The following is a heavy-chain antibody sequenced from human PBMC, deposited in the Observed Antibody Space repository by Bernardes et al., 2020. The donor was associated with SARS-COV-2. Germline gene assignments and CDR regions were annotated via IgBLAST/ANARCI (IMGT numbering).Heavy chain of an antibody. Sequence: GGSLRLSCAASGFTFSSYGMRWVRQAPGKGLEWVSGISGSSTYYADSVKGRFTISRDNSKNTLYLQMNSLRAEDTAVYYCAKDDRDQHPLTPSYWGQGTLVTVSS. V-gene: IGHV3-23*01. D-gene: IGHD3-16*01. CDR1: GFTFSSYG. J-gene: IGHJ4*02. CDR3: AKDDRDQHPLTPSY. CDR2: ISGSST.